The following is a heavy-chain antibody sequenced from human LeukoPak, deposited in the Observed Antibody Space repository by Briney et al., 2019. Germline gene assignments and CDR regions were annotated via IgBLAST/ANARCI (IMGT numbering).Heavy chain of an antibody. CDR3: ALAIGRVVGTFDY. Sequence: GGSLRLSCAASGFTFRSYSMNWARQAPGKGLEWVSSISSSGTYIYYADSVKGRFTISRGNAKNSLYLQMNSLRAEDTSVYYCALAIGRVVGTFDYWGQGTLVTVSS. CDR2: ISSSGTYI. CDR1: GFTFRSYS. D-gene: IGHD3-22*01. V-gene: IGHV3-21*01. J-gene: IGHJ4*02.